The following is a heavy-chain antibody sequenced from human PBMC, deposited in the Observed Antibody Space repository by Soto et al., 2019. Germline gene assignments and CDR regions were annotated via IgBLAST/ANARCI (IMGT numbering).Heavy chain of an antibody. CDR1: GFTFSSYS. CDR3: ARDQGGATAYYGMDV. CDR2: ISSSSSTI. D-gene: IGHD1-26*01. J-gene: IGHJ6*02. Sequence: EVQLVESGGGLVQPGGSLRLSCAASGFTFSSYSMNWVRQAPGKGLEWVSYISSSSSTIYYADSVKGRFTISRDNAKNSLYLQMNSLRAEDTAVYYYARDQGGATAYYGMDVWGQGTTVTVSS. V-gene: IGHV3-48*01.